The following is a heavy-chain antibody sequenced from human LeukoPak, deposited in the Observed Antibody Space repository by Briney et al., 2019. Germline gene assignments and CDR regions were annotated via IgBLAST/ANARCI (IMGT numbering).Heavy chain of an antibody. V-gene: IGHV3-21*01. CDR3: ARVGSGIVGAIDY. CDR2: ISSSSSYI. J-gene: IGHJ4*02. Sequence: GGSLRLSCAASGFTFSSYSMNWVRQAPGKGLEWVSSISSSSSYIYYADSVKGRFTISRDNAKNSLYLQMNSLRAEDTAVYYCARVGSGIVGAIDYWGQGTLVTVSS. CDR1: GFTFSSYS. D-gene: IGHD1-26*01.